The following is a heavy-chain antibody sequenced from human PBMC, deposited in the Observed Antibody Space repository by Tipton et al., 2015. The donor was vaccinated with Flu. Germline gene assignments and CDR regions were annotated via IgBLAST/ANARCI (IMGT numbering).Heavy chain of an antibody. D-gene: IGHD6-25*01. CDR1: GGTFSSYA. J-gene: IGHJ3*02. Sequence: QVQLVQSGAEVKKPGSSVKVSCKASGGTFSSYAISWVRQAPGQGLEWMGGIIPIFGTANYAQKFQGRVTITADESTSTAYMGLSSLRSEDTAVYYCARERGRSASLHDAFDIWGQGTMVTVSS. CDR2: IIPIFGTA. CDR3: ARERGRSASLHDAFDI. V-gene: IGHV1-69*01.